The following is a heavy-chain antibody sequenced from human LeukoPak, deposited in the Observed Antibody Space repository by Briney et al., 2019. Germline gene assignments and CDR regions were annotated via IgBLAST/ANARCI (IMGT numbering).Heavy chain of an antibody. Sequence: PGGSLRLSCAASGFTFSDYSMNWVRQAPGKGLEWISYISSSSSTIYYADSVKGRFTISKDTSRATLYLQMNSLRTDDTAVYYCAKDLMRDRWFGESWGQGTLVTVSS. J-gene: IGHJ5*02. CDR2: ISSSSSTI. V-gene: IGHV3-48*01. CDR3: AKDLMRDRWFGES. CDR1: GFTFSDYS. D-gene: IGHD3-10*01.